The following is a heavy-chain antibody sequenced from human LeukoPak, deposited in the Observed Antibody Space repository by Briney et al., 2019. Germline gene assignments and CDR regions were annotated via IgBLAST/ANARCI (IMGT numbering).Heavy chain of an antibody. CDR3: ARDSGVNYYDSSGSDY. J-gene: IGHJ4*02. CDR1: GFTFSSYS. Sequence: GGSLRLSCAASGFTFSSYSMNWLRQAPGKGLEWVSSISSSSSYIYYADSVKGRFTISTDNAKNSLYLQMNSLRAEDTAVYYCARDSGVNYYDSSGSDYWGQGTLVTVSS. CDR2: ISSSSSYI. V-gene: IGHV3-21*01. D-gene: IGHD3-22*01.